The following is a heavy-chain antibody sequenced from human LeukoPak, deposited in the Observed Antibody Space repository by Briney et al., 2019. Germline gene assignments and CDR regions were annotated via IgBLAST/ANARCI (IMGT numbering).Heavy chain of an antibody. CDR2: IKQDGSGE. V-gene: IGHV3-7*01. CDR3: ARDTDCDGDCYWGAFDI. D-gene: IGHD2-21*01. J-gene: IGHJ3*02. Sequence: PGGSLRLSCVASGFTLSRYYMSWVRQAPGKGLEWVVSIKQDGSGEYVDSVRGRFTISRDNAQNSMYPQVNSLRAEDTAAYYCARDTDCDGDCYWGAFDIWGQGTVVAVSS. CDR1: GFTLSRYY.